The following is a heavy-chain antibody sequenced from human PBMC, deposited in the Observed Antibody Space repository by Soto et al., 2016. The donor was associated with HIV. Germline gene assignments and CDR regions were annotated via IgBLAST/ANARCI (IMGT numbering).Heavy chain of an antibody. J-gene: IGHJ4*02. CDR3: VRVAGFGWLQSNYFDF. V-gene: IGHV3-64D*06. CDR1: GFTFSSYA. CDR2: ISGNGVST. Sequence: EVQVVESGGGLVQPGGSLRLSCSASGFTFSSYAMHWVRQAPGKGLEYVSGISGNGVSTYYADSVKGRFTISRDNSKNTLYLQMSSLRAEDTAVYYCVRVAGFGWLQSNYFDFWGQGNPGHRLL. D-gene: IGHD5-12*01.